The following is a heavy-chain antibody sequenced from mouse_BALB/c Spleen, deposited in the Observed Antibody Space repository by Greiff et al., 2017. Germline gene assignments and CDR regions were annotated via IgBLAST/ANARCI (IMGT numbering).Heavy chain of an antibody. CDR1: GYAFTNYL. Sequence: VKLMESGAELVRPGTSVKVSCKASGYAFTNYLIEWVKQRPGQGLEWIGVINPGSGGTNYNEKFKGKATLTADTSSSTAYMQLSSLTSDDSAVYFCARSIYYDYGGGGYWGQGTTLTVSS. J-gene: IGHJ2*01. CDR2: INPGSGGT. V-gene: IGHV1-54*01. D-gene: IGHD2-4*01. CDR3: ARSIYYDYGGGGY.